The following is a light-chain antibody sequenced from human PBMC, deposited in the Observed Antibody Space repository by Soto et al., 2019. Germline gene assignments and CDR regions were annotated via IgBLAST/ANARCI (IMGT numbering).Light chain of an antibody. CDR1: QGINNY. Sequence: DIQMTQSPSSLSAFVGDRVTITCRTSQGINNYLNWYQQRPGKAPYLLIYGASTLQSGVPSRFSGGGSGTDFTLPIASLQPDDFATYYCQQSYSTPLTFGGGTKVEIK. J-gene: IGKJ4*01. CDR3: QQSYSTPLT. V-gene: IGKV1-39*01. CDR2: GAS.